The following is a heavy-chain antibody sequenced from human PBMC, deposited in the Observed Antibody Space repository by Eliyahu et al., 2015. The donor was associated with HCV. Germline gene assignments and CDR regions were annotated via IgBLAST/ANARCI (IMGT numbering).Heavy chain of an antibody. D-gene: IGHD3-3*01. CDR3: AREEIDGVAPFDY. CDR2: IYYSGST. V-gene: IGHV4-31*03. Sequence: QVQLQESGPGXVKPSQTLSLXCTXXGGXXSSGGYYWSWIRQHPGKGLEWIGYIYYSGSTYYNPSLKSRVTISVDTSKNQFSLKLSSVTAADTAVYYCAREEIDGVAPFDYWGQGTLVTVSS. CDR1: GGXXSSGGYY. J-gene: IGHJ4*02.